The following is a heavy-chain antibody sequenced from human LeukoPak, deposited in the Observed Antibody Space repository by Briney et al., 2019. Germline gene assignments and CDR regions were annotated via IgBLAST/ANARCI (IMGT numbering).Heavy chain of an antibody. J-gene: IGHJ4*02. D-gene: IGHD2-21*02. Sequence: VASVKVSCKASGGTFSSYAISWVRQAPGQGLEWMGRIIPILGIANYAQKFQGRVTITADKSTSTAYMELSSLRSEDTAVYYCARDVVVTASFDYWGQGTLVTVSS. CDR3: ARDVVVTASFDY. CDR1: GGTFSSYA. V-gene: IGHV1-69*04. CDR2: IIPILGIA.